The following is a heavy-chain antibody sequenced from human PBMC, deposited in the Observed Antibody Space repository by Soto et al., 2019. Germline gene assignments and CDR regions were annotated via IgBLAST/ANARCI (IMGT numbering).Heavy chain of an antibody. V-gene: IGHV4-34*01. CDR2: INHSGST. Sequence: SETLSLTCAVYGGSFSGYYWSWIRQPPGKGLEWIGEINHSGSTNYNPSLKSRVTISVDTSKNQFPLKLSSVTAADTAVYYCARGAIAGRGGYYFDYWGQGTLVTVSS. J-gene: IGHJ4*02. CDR3: ARGAIAGRGGYYFDY. CDR1: GGSFSGYY. D-gene: IGHD3-10*01.